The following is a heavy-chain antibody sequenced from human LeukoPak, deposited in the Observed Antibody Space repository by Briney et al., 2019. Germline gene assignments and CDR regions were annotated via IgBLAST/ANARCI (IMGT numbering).Heavy chain of an antibody. CDR2: IYYSGST. CDR1: GGSISSYY. V-gene: IGHV4-59*01. CDR3: ARERAVAGKEFDY. Sequence: SETLSLTCTVSGGSISSYYWSWIRQPPGKGLEWVGEIYYSGSTNYNPSLKSRVTISVDTSKNQFSLKLSSVTAADTAVYYCARERAVAGKEFDYWGQGTLVTVSS. J-gene: IGHJ4*02. D-gene: IGHD6-19*01.